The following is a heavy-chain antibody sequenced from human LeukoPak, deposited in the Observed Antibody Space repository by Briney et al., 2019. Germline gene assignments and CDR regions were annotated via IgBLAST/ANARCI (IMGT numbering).Heavy chain of an antibody. V-gene: IGHV3-48*04. CDR2: IDTSSTTM. CDR3: ASWSIAAAGTPFDY. J-gene: IGHJ4*02. D-gene: IGHD6-13*01. CDR1: GLTFSKYS. Sequence: GSLRLSCAASGLTFSKYSMTWVRQAPGKGLEWVSFIDTSSTTMYYTDSVKGRFTISRDNARNSLYLQMNSLRAEDTAVYYCASWSIAAAGTPFDYWGQGTLVTVSS.